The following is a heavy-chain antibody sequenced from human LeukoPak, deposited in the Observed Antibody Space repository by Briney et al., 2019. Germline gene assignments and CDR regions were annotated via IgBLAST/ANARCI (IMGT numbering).Heavy chain of an antibody. CDR3: ARGLSEGGDTNAFDI. J-gene: IGHJ3*02. D-gene: IGHD3-16*01. Sequence: GESLKISCKGSGYSFTSYWIGWVRQMPGKGLEWMGIIYPGDSDTRYSPSFQGQVTISAAKSINTTYLQWSSLRTSDTAIYSCARGLSEGGDTNAFDIWGQGTLVTVSS. CDR1: GYSFTSYW. V-gene: IGHV5-51*01. CDR2: IYPGDSDT.